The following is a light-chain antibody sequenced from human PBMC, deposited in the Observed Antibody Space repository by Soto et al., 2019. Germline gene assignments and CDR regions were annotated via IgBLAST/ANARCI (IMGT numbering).Light chain of an antibody. J-gene: IGLJ1*01. Sequence: QSALTQPASVSGSPGQSITISCTGTSSEVGAYNYVSWYLQHPGKAPKLMIYDVSYRPSGVSNRFSGSKSGNTASLTISGLQAEDEADYYCSSYTSSTTQVFGTGTKVTVL. CDR3: SSYTSSTTQV. V-gene: IGLV2-14*01. CDR2: DVS. CDR1: SSEVGAYNY.